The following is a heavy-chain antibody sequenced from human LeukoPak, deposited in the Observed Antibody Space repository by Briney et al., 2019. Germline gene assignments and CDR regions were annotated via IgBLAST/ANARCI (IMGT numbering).Heavy chain of an antibody. J-gene: IGHJ4*02. CDR2: INPSGGST. V-gene: IGHV1-46*01. D-gene: IGHD3-22*01. CDR3: AGGYYYDTSGCYY. CDR1: GYTFTSYY. Sequence: ASVTVSCKASGYTFTSYYMHWVRQAPGQGLEWMGMINPSGGSTSYAQKFQGRVTMTRDTSTSTVYMELSSLRSEDTAAYYCAGGYYYDTSGCYYGGQGTLVTVSA.